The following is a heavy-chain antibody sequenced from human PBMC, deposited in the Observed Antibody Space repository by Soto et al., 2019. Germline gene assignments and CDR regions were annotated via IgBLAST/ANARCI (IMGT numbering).Heavy chain of an antibody. V-gene: IGHV2-5*02. CDR1: GFSLSTSGVG. CDR2: IYWDDDK. J-gene: IGHJ4*02. D-gene: IGHD3-16*01. CDR3: AHKGDGDRGFKY. Sequence: QITLKESGPTLVKPTQTLTLTCTFSGFSLSTSGVGVGWIRQPPGKALEWLALIYWDDDKRYSPSLKSRLTITKDNSKNQVVLTMTNMDPVDTATYYCAHKGDGDRGFKYWGRGTLVTVSS.